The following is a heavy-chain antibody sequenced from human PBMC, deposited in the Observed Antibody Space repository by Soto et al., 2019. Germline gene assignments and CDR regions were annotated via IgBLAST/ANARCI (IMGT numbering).Heavy chain of an antibody. CDR3: ASRNY. Sequence: SETLSLTCTVSGDSMNRKTYYWGWIRQPPGKGLEWIGSIYFSGSTYYNPSLKSRVTISVDTSKNQFSLKLTSVTAADTAVYYCASRNYWGQGTQVTVST. V-gene: IGHV4-39*01. CDR1: GDSMNRKTYY. J-gene: IGHJ4*02. CDR2: IYFSGST.